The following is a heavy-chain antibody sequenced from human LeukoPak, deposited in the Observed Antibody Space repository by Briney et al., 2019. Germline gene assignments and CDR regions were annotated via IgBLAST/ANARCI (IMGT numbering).Heavy chain of an antibody. CDR3: ARDRGAAAGN. J-gene: IGHJ4*02. V-gene: IGHV3-33*01. CDR1: GFTFSSYG. D-gene: IGHD6-13*01. CDR2: IWYDGSKK. Sequence: GGSLRLSCAASGFTFSSYGMHWVRQAPGKGLEWVAVIWYDGSKKYHADSVKGRFTISRGNSNNTLYLQMNSLRAEDTAVYYCARDRGAAAGNWGQGTLVTVSS.